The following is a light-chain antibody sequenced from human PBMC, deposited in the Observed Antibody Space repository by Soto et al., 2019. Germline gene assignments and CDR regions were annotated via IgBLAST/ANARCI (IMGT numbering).Light chain of an antibody. CDR1: QGISSS. V-gene: IGKV1-9*01. CDR3: QQLFDSPIT. Sequence: DIQLTQSPSFLSASVGDRVTITCRASQGISSSLAWYQQRAGKAPKFLIYAASTLESGVPSRFSATVSGTEFSLTITSLQPEEFATYYCQQLFDSPITFGQGTRLEIK. J-gene: IGKJ5*01. CDR2: AAS.